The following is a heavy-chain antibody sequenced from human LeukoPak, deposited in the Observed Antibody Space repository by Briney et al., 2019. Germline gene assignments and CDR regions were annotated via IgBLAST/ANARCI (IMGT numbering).Heavy chain of an antibody. J-gene: IGHJ4*02. CDR3: ARDPNAMVRGVKGSY. CDR2: INPNSGGT. D-gene: IGHD3-10*01. V-gene: IGHV1-2*02. CDR1: GYTFTGYY. Sequence: GASVKVSCKASGYTFTGYYMHLVRLAPGQGLEWMGWINPNSGGTNYQGRVTMTRDTSISTAYMELSRLRSDDTAVYYCARDPNAMVRGVKGSYWGQGTLVTVSS.